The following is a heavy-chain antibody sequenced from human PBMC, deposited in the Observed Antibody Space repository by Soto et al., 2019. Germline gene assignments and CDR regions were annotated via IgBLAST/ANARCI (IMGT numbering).Heavy chain of an antibody. V-gene: IGHV1-69*01. CDR1: GGTLSNYA. D-gene: IGHD6-6*01. Sequence: QVQLVQSGAEVKKPGSSVKVSCKASGGTLSNYAINWVRQAPGQGLEWMGGIIPMFGTANYAQKFQGRVTIPADGSTSTAYTELSSLRSEDTAVNYCARGGFSSSYRLDYWGQGTLVGVAS. CDR3: ARGGFSSSYRLDY. CDR2: IIPMFGTA. J-gene: IGHJ4*02.